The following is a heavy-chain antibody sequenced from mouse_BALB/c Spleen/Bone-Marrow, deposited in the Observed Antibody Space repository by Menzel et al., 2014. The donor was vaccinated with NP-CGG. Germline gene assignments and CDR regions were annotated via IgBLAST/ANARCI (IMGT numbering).Heavy chain of an antibody. J-gene: IGHJ2*01. Sequence: EVMLVESGGDLVKPGGSLKLSCATSGFTFSSYGMSWVRQTPDKRLEWVATISSGGSYTYYPDSVKGRFTISRDNAKNTRYLQMSSLKSEDTAMYYCARQTYYDYDGYFDYWGQGTTLTVSS. CDR1: GFTFSSYG. V-gene: IGHV5-6*01. D-gene: IGHD2-4*01. CDR2: ISSGGSYT. CDR3: ARQTYYDYDGYFDY.